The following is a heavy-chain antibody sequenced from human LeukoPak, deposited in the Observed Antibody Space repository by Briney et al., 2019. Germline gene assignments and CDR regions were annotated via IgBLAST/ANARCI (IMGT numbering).Heavy chain of an antibody. V-gene: IGHV1-8*01. CDR2: MNPKSVNT. CDR1: GYTFTSYD. J-gene: IGHJ4*02. Sequence: ASVKVSCKASGYTFTSYDINWVRQAPGQGLERMGWMNPKSVNTGYAQKFQGRVTMTRNTSISKAYMEVTSLRSEDTAVYCCARGPPESSSSDYWGKGTLVTVSS. D-gene: IGHD6-13*01. CDR3: ARGPPESSSSDY.